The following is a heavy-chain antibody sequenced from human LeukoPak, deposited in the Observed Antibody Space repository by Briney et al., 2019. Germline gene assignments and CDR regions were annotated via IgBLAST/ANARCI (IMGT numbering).Heavy chain of an antibody. CDR1: GGSFSGYY. J-gene: IGHJ4*02. V-gene: IGHV4-34*01. Sequence: SETLSLTCAVYGGSFSGYYWSWTRQPPGKGLEWIGEINHSGSTNYNPSLKSRVTISVDTSKNQFSLKLSSVTAADTAVYYCARLYYYGPGSYYKFSPPKDYWGEGTLVTVSS. D-gene: IGHD3-10*01. CDR3: ARLYYYGPGSYYKFSPPKDY. CDR2: INHSGST.